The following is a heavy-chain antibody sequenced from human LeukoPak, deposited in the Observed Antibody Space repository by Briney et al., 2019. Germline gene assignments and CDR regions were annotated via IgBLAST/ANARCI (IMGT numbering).Heavy chain of an antibody. CDR2: ISAYNGNT. V-gene: IGHV1-18*01. CDR1: GYTFTSYG. Sequence: PKASVKVSCKASGYTFTSYGISWVRQAPGQGLEWMGWISAYNGNTNYAQKLQGRVTMTTDTSTSTAYMELRSLRSDDTAVYYCARDLRLRFGELFRVFDYWGQGTLVTVSS. J-gene: IGHJ4*02. D-gene: IGHD3-10*01. CDR3: ARDLRLRFGELFRVFDY.